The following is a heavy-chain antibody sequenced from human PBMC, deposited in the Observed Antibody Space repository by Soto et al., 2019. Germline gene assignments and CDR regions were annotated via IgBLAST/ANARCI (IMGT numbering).Heavy chain of an antibody. V-gene: IGHV3-74*01. J-gene: IGHJ4*02. Sequence: AGGSLRLSCAASGFTFSSYWMHWVRQAPGKGLVWVSRINSDGSSTSYADSVKGRFTISRDNAKNTLYLQMNSLRAEDTAVYYCARVHKTGYSSSWYDYWGQGTLVTVSS. CDR3: ARVHKTGYSSSWYDY. CDR2: INSDGSST. CDR1: GFTFSSYW. D-gene: IGHD6-13*01.